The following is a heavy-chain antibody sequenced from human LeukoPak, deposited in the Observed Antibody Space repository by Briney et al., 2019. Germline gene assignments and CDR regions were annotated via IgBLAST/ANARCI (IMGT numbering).Heavy chain of an antibody. Sequence: GGSLRLSCAASGFTFSSYSMNWVRQAPGKGLEWVSSISSSSSYIYYADSVKGRFTISRDNAKNSLYLQMNSLRAEDTAVYYCAREGRLTILGVDGMDVWGQGTTVTVSS. CDR3: AREGRLTILGVDGMDV. D-gene: IGHD3-3*01. V-gene: IGHV3-21*01. J-gene: IGHJ6*02. CDR2: ISSSSSYI. CDR1: GFTFSSYS.